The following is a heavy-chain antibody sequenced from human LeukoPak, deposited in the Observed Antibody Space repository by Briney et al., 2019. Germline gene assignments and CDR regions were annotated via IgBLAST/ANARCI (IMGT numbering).Heavy chain of an antibody. V-gene: IGHV1-46*01. D-gene: IGHD6-13*01. CDR1: GYTFTSYY. Sequence: ASVTVSCKASGYTFTSYYMHWVRQAPGQGLEWMGIINPSGGSTSYAQKFQGRVTMTRDMSTSTVYMELSSLRSEDTAVYYCAIVYSSSWSGSNYWGQGTLVTVSS. J-gene: IGHJ4*02. CDR3: AIVYSSSWSGSNY. CDR2: INPSGGST.